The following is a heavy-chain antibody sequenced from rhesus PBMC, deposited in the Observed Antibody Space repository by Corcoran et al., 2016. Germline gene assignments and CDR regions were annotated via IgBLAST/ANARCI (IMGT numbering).Heavy chain of an antibody. Sequence: QLQLQESGPGLVKPPETLSLTCAVSGGSFRGYYWSWIRQTPGKGLEWIGSIYGKIAVPKYNPSLNSRVTLSKDTSKNQFSLKLSSVTASDTAVYYCARHRELEDGLDSWGQGVVVTVSS. V-gene: IGHV4-81*01. CDR2: IYGKIAVP. D-gene: IGHD1-1*01. CDR3: ARHRELEDGLDS. J-gene: IGHJ6*01. CDR1: GGSFRGYY.